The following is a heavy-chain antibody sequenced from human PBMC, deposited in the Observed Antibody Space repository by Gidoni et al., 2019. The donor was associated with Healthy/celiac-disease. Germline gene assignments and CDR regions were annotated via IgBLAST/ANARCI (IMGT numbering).Heavy chain of an antibody. CDR3: ARDGITGTPS. CDR2: ISRSSSYL. CDR1: GFTFSSYS. V-gene: IGHV3-21*01. D-gene: IGHD1-20*01. Sequence: EVQLVESGGGLVKPGGSLRLSCAASGFTFSSYSMNWVRQAPGKGLEWVSSISRSSSYLYYADSVKVRFTISRDNAKNALYLQMNSLRAEDTAVYYCARDGITGTPSWGQGTLFTVSS. J-gene: IGHJ4*02.